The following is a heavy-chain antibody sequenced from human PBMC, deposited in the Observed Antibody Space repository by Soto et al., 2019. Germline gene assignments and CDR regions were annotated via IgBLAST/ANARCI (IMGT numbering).Heavy chain of an antibody. CDR2: INPSGGST. D-gene: IGHD3-22*01. CDR1: GYTFTSYD. Sequence: GASVKVSCKASGYTFTSYDMHWVRQAPGQGLEWMGIINPSGGSTSYAQKFQGRVTMTRDTSTSTVYMELSSLRSEDTAVYYCARVLYDSSGPDAFDIWGQGTMVTVSS. CDR3: ARVLYDSSGPDAFDI. V-gene: IGHV1-46*01. J-gene: IGHJ3*02.